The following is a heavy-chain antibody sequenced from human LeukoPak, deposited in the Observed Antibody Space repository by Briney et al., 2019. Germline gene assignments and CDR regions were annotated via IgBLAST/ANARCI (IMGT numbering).Heavy chain of an antibody. CDR2: INWNGGST. Sequence: GGSLRLSCAASGFIFDDYGMSWVRQAPGEGLEWVSGINWNGGSTGYADSVKGRFTISRDNAKNSLYLQMNSLRAEDTALYYCARAHYSGSFGYWGQGTLVAVSS. CDR3: ARAHYSGSFGY. CDR1: GFIFDDYG. J-gene: IGHJ4*02. V-gene: IGHV3-20*04. D-gene: IGHD1-26*01.